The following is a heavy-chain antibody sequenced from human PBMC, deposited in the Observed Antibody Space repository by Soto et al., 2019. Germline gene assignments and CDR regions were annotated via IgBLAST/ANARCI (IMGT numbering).Heavy chain of an antibody. CDR2: IIPIFGTA. CDR3: ARRDYASSGYHYSYYGMDV. D-gene: IGHD3-22*01. Sequence: QVQLVQSGAEVKKPGSSVKVSCKASGGTFSSYAISWVRQAPGQGLVWMGGIIPIFGTANYAQKFPGRVTITADESTSPAYRERSRLRSEDTAADYCARRDYASSGYHYSYYGMDVWGQGTTVTVSS. J-gene: IGHJ6*02. CDR1: GGTFSSYA. V-gene: IGHV1-69*12.